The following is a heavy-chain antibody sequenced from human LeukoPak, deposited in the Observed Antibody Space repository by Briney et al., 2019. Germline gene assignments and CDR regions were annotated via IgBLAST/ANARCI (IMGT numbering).Heavy chain of an antibody. J-gene: IGHJ4*02. CDR3: TRPSGSYSNTDY. CDR2: IRSKANSYAT. V-gene: IGHV3-73*01. CDR1: GFTFSGSA. Sequence: GGSLRLSCAASGFTFSGSAMHWVRQASGKGLEWVGRIRSKANSYATAYAASVKGRSTISRDDSKNTAYLQMNSLKTEDTAVYYCTRPSGSYSNTDYWGQGTLVTVSS. D-gene: IGHD1-26*01.